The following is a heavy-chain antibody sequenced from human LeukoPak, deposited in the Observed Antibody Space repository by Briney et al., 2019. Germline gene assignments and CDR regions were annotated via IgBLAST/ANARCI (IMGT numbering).Heavy chain of an antibody. CDR2: ISAYNGNT. CDR3: AIIGQPYDFWSGSMWFDP. J-gene: IGHJ5*02. D-gene: IGHD3-3*01. CDR1: GYTFTSYG. V-gene: IGHV1-18*01. Sequence: GASVKVSCKASGYTFTSYGISWVRQAPGQGLEWMGWISAYNGNTNYAQKLQGRVTMTTDTSTSTAYMELRSLRSDDTAVYYCAIIGQPYDFWSGSMWFDPWGQGTLVTVSS.